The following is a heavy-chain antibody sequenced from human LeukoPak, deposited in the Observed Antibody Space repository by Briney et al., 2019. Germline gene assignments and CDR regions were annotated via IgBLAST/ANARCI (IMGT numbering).Heavy chain of an antibody. V-gene: IGHV4-34*01. CDR1: GGSFSGYY. J-gene: IGHJ4*02. D-gene: IGHD2-8*01. CDR2: INHTGST. CDR3: ARGTENKCIDY. Sequence: SETLSLTCAVYGGSFSGYYWRWVRQPPGKGLEEIGQINHTGSTNYNPSPTSRVPISVDTSKIHFSLKLSSVTAADTAVYYCARGTENKCIDYWGQGTLVTVSS.